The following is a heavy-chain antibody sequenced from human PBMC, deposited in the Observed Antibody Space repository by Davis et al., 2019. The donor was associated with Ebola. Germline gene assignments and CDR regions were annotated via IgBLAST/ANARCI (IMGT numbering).Heavy chain of an antibody. V-gene: IGHV3-21*04. CDR2: ISSSSSYI. CDR1: GFTSSNAW. J-gene: IGHJ6*02. Sequence: PGGSLRLSCAPSGFTSSNAWMSWVRQAPGKGLEWFSSISSSSSYIYYADSVKGRFTISRDNAKNSLYLQMNSLRAEDTALYYCAKDIHYYYGMDVWGQGTTVTVSS. CDR3: AKDIHYYYGMDV.